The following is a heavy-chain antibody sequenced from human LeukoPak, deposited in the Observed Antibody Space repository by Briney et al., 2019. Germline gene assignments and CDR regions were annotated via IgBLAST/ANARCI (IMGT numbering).Heavy chain of an antibody. Sequence: PSETLSLTCAVYGGSFSGYYWSWIRQPPGKGLEWIGEINHSGSTNYNPSLKSRVTISVDTSKNQFSLKLSSVTAADTAVYYCARARGVAATIDYWGQGTLVTVSS. CDR1: GGSFSGYY. V-gene: IGHV4-34*01. CDR2: INHSGST. D-gene: IGHD2-15*01. J-gene: IGHJ4*02. CDR3: ARARGVAATIDY.